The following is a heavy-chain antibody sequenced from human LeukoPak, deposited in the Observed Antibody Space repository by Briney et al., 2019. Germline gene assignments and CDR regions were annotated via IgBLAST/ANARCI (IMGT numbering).Heavy chain of an antibody. V-gene: IGHV3-30*02. CDR2: IQNDGNNK. Sequence: GGSLRLSCAASGFTFSSNGIHWVRHAPGKGLECVAFIQNDGNNKKYADSVKGRFTISRDNSKNPLYLQVTSLRAEDTAVYYCAKGPHDYYYMDVWGQGTTVTVSS. CDR3: AKGPHDYYYMDV. J-gene: IGHJ6*03. CDR1: GFTFSSNG.